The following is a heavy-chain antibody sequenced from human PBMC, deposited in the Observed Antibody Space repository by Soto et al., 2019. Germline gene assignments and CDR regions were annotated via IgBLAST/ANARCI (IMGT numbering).Heavy chain of an antibody. V-gene: IGHV4-30-2*01. CDR2: IYHSGST. J-gene: IGHJ4*02. D-gene: IGHD3-10*01. Sequence: QLQLQESGSGLVKPSQTLSLTCAVSGGSISSGGYSWSWIRQPPGKGLEWIGYIYHSGSTYYNPSLKSRVTISVDRSKNQVALKLSSVTAADTAVYYCAREGPYGTLSDWGQGTLVTVSS. CDR3: AREGPYGTLSD. CDR1: GGSISSGGYS.